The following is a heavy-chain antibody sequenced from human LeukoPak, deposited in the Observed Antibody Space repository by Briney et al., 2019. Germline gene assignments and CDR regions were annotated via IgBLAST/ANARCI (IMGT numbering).Heavy chain of an antibody. J-gene: IGHJ5*02. D-gene: IGHD3-3*01. CDR1: GFTFSNYW. CDR3: ARELTRSGPNWFDP. V-gene: IGHV3-74*01. Sequence: GGSLRLSCAASGFTFSNYWMHWVRQAPGKGLVWVSRINTDGSSTDYADSVKGRFTISRDNAKNSLYLQMNSLRAEDTAIYYCARELTRSGPNWFDPWGQGTLVTVSS. CDR2: INTDGSST.